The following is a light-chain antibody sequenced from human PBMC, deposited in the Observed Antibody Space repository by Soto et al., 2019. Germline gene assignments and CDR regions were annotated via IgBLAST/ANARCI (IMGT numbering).Light chain of an antibody. CDR1: SSDVGGYNY. CDR3: SSYTSSSTPV. Sequence: QSASVSGSPGQSITISYTGTSSDVGGYNYVSWYQQHPGKAPKLMIYEVSNRPSGVSNRFSGSKSGNTASLTISGLQAEDEADYYCSSYTSSSTPVFGGGTKVTVL. V-gene: IGLV2-14*01. J-gene: IGLJ3*02. CDR2: EVS.